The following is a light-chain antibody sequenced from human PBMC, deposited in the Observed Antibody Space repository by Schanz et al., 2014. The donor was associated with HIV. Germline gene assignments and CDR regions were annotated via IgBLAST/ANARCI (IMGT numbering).Light chain of an antibody. V-gene: IGLV1-40*01. Sequence: QSVLTQPPSLSGAPGQWVTVSCSGGSSNIGAGFDVHLYQQLPGTAPKLLIYGNSNRPSGVPDRFSGSGSGTSASLAISGLRSEDEADYYCAVWDDSLNGVVFGGGTKLTVL. CDR3: AVWDDSLNGVV. J-gene: IGLJ2*01. CDR2: GNS. CDR1: SSNIGAGFD.